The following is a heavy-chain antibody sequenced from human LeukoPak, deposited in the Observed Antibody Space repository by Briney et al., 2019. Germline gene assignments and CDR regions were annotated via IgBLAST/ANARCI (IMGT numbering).Heavy chain of an antibody. CDR1: GGSFSGYY. J-gene: IGHJ3*02. Sequence: PSETLSLTCAVYGGSFSGYYWSWIRQPPGKGLEWIGEINHSGSTNYNPSLKSRVTISVDTSKNQFSLRLSSVTAADTAVYYCARGGYSYGFKAFDTWGQGTKVTVSS. CDR3: ARGGYSYGFKAFDT. CDR2: INHSGST. V-gene: IGHV4-34*01. D-gene: IGHD5-18*01.